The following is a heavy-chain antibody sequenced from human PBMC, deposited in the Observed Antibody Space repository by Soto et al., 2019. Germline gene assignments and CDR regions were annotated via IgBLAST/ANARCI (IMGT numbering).Heavy chain of an antibody. Sequence: QITLEESGPTLVKPTQTLTLTCTFSGFSLTTGGVGVGWIRQPPGKALEWLALIYWNDDKRYTPSLKSRLTITKDTSKNPVFLTMTNLAPVDTSTFYYAHRGDGAYYYYPMAVWSQGTTVTVSS. D-gene: IGHD2-21*01. V-gene: IGHV2-5*01. J-gene: IGHJ6*02. CDR3: AHRGDGAYYYYPMAV. CDR1: GFSLTTGGVG. CDR2: IYWNDDK.